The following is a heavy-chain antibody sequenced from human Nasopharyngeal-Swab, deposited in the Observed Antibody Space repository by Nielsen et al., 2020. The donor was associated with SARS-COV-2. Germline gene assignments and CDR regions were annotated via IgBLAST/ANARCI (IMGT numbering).Heavy chain of an antibody. J-gene: IGHJ4*02. D-gene: IGHD3-22*01. CDR1: GGSFSGYY. CDR2: INHSGST. Sequence: SETLSLTCAVYGGSFSGYYWSWIRQPPGKGLEWIGEINHSGSTNYNPSLKSRVTISVDTFKNQFSLKLSSVTAADTAVYYCARAPTRHYYDSSGYSSWGQGTLVTVSS. CDR3: ARAPTRHYYDSSGYSS. V-gene: IGHV4-34*01.